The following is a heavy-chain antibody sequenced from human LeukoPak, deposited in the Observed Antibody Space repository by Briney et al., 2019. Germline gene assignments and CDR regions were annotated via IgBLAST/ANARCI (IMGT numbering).Heavy chain of an antibody. CDR3: AREVDAAAAYNWFDP. CDR1: GGSISSSSYY. D-gene: IGHD2-2*01. CDR2: IYYSGST. Sequence: PSETLSLTCTVSGGSISSSSYYWVWIRQPPGKGLEWIGTIYYSGSTYYKPCLKRRVTISVDTSKNQFSLKLSSVTAADTAVYYCAREVDAAAAYNWFDPWGQGTLVTVSS. V-gene: IGHV4-39*07. J-gene: IGHJ5*02.